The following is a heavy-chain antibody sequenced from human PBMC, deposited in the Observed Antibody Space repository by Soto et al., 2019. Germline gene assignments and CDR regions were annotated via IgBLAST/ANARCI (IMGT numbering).Heavy chain of an antibody. Sequence: SETLSLTCTVSGGSISGYYWSWIRQSPGKGLEWIGYIYYSGSTNYNPSLRSRVTILVDTSKNQFSLKLSSVTAADTAVYFCARDWDGGTYYGHWFDPWGQGTLVTVSS. CDR2: IYYSGST. D-gene: IGHD1-26*01. V-gene: IGHV4-59*01. CDR1: GGSISGYY. J-gene: IGHJ5*02. CDR3: ARDWDGGTYYGHWFDP.